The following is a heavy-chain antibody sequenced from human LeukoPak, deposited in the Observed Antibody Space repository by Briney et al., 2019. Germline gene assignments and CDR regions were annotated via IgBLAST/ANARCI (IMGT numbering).Heavy chain of an antibody. J-gene: IGHJ6*04. CDR1: GGSIDSGGYY. CDR2: IFYTGTT. V-gene: IGHV4-31*03. Sequence: SETLSLTCTVSGGSIDSGGYYWSWIRQPPGKGLEWIGNIFYTGTTKYNPSLKSRVTISVDTSKNQFSLKLSSVTAADTAVYYCGRDRSIYNYYGMDVWGKGTTVTVSS. CDR3: GRDRSIYNYYGMDV.